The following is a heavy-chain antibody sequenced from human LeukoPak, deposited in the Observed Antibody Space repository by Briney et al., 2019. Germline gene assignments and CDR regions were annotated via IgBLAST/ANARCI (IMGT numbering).Heavy chain of an antibody. D-gene: IGHD2-21*02. Sequence: SETLSLTCAVYGGSFSGYYWSWIRQPPGKGLEWIGEINHSGSTNYNPSLKSRVTISVDTSKNQFSLKLSSVTAADTAVYYCARAALDCGIDYWGQGTLVTVSS. J-gene: IGHJ4*02. CDR2: INHSGST. CDR1: GGSFSGYY. CDR3: ARAALDCGIDY. V-gene: IGHV4-34*01.